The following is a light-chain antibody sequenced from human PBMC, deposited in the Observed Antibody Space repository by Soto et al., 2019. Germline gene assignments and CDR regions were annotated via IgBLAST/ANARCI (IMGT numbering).Light chain of an antibody. CDR1: SSDVGGYNY. V-gene: IGLV2-8*01. CDR3: SSYAGSYKV. CDR2: EVF. Sequence: QSALTQPPSASGSPGQSVTISCTGTSSDVGGYNYVSWYQQYPGKAPKLMIFEVFKRPSGVPDRFSGSKSGNTASLTVSGLQAEDEADYYGSSYAGSYKVFGTGTKVTVL. J-gene: IGLJ1*01.